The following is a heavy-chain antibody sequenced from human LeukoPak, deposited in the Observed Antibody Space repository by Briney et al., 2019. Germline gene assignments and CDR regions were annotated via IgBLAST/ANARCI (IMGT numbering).Heavy chain of an antibody. V-gene: IGHV4-59*08. J-gene: IGHJ4*02. CDR2: IYYSGST. D-gene: IGHD2-15*01. Sequence: SETLSLTCTVSGGSISGYYWTWIRQPPGKGLEWIGYIYYSGSTNYNPSLKSRVTISLDTSKNQFSLQLSSVTAADTAVYYCARGDCSGGSCYLFDYWGQGALVTVSS. CDR1: GGSISGYY. CDR3: ARGDCSGGSCYLFDY.